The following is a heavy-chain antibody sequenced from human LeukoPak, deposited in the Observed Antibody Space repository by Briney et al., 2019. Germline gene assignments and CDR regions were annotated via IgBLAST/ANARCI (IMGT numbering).Heavy chain of an antibody. CDR2: FDPEDGET. V-gene: IGHV1-24*01. D-gene: IGHD1-26*01. CDR1: GYTLTELS. Sequence: GASVKVSCKVSGYTLTELSMHWVRQAPGKGLEWMGGFDPEDGETIYAQKSQGRVTMTEDTSTDTAYMELSSLRSEDTAVYYCATDRWGSYLAHAFDIWGQGTMVTASS. J-gene: IGHJ3*02. CDR3: ATDRWGSYLAHAFDI.